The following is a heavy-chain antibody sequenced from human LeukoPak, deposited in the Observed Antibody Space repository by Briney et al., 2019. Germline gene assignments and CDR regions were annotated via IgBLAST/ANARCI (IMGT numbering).Heavy chain of an antibody. CDR3: ARENGIAAAGMLRSNYYYGMDV. D-gene: IGHD6-13*01. CDR2: ISAYNGNT. Sequence: GASVKVSCKASGYTFTSYGISWVRQAPGQGLEWMGWISAYNGNTNYAQKLQGRVTMTTDTSTSTAYMELRSLRSDDTAVYYCARENGIAAAGMLRSNYYYGMDVWGQGTTVTVSS. CDR1: GYTFTSYG. J-gene: IGHJ6*02. V-gene: IGHV1-18*01.